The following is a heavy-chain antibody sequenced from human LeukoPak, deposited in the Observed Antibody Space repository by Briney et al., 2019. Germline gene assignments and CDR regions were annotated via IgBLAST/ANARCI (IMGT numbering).Heavy chain of an antibody. CDR2: ISYDGSNK. CDR3: ARHWGYSSGLDY. V-gene: IGHV3-30*03. CDR1: GFTFSSYG. Sequence: PGGSLRLSCAASGFTFSSYGMHWARQAPGKGLEWVAVISYDGSNKYYADSVKGRFTISRDNSKNTLYLQMNSLRAEDTAVYYCARHWGYSSGLDYWGQGTLVTVSS. D-gene: IGHD6-19*01. J-gene: IGHJ4*02.